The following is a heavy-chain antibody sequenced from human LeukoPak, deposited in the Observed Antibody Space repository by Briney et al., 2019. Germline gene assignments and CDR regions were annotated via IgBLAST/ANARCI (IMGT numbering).Heavy chain of an antibody. CDR3: ARVGYDSSGHHRYAFDI. J-gene: IGHJ3*02. D-gene: IGHD3-22*01. CDR1: GYTFTRYG. V-gene: IGHV1-18*01. Sequence: ASVKVSCKASGYTFTRYGISWVRQAPGQGLEWMGWINPNNGNTNYVQKLQGRVTMTTDTSTSTAYMELRSLRSDDTAVYYCARVGYDSSGHHRYAFDIWGQGTIVTVS. CDR2: INPNNGNT.